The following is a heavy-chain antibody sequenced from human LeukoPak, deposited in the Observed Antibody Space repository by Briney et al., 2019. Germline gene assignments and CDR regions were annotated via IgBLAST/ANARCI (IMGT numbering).Heavy chain of an antibody. V-gene: IGHV3-33*01. J-gene: IGHJ6*02. Sequence: GGSLRLSCAASGFTFSSYGMHWVRQAPGKGLEWLAVIWYDGSNKYYADSVKGRFTISRDNSKNTLYLQMNSLRAEDTAVYYCARERGYSGYAAGSYYYYGMDVWGQGTTVTVSS. CDR3: ARERGYSGYAAGSYYYYGMDV. CDR1: GFTFSSYG. D-gene: IGHD5-12*01. CDR2: IWYDGSNK.